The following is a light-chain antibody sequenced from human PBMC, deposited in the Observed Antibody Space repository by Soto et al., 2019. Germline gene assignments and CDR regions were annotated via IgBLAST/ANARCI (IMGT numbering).Light chain of an antibody. CDR1: SSDVGGFNY. CDR3: SSYTTSSSYV. CDR2: DVY. J-gene: IGLJ1*01. Sequence: QSVLTQPASVSGSPGQSITISCTGTSSDVGGFNYDSWYQQHPGKAPKLLIFDVYSRPSGISNRFSGSKSGNTASLTISGLQAEDEADYYCSSYTTSSSYVFGAGTKVT. V-gene: IGLV2-14*01.